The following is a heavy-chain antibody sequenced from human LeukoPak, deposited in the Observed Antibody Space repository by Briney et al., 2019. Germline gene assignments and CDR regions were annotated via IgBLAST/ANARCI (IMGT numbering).Heavy chain of an antibody. CDR3: AKTGGELVFDY. Sequence: PSGTLSLTCTVSGGSISSGNSYWSWIRQPPGKGLEWIGYIFYSGSTDYNPSLKSRVTISVDSSKNQFSLKVTSVTAADTAVYYCAKTGGELVFDYWGQGTLVTVSS. CDR2: IFYSGST. V-gene: IGHV4-30-4*01. D-gene: IGHD1-1*01. CDR1: GGSISSGNSY. J-gene: IGHJ4*02.